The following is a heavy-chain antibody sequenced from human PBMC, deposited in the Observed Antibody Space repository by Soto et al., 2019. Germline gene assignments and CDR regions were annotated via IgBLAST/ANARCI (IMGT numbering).Heavy chain of an antibody. CDR2: INPSGGST. CDR1: GYSFTNYY. Sequence: ASVKVSCKASGYSFTNYYMHWVRQAPGQGLEWMGIINPSGGSTSYAQKFQGRVTMTRDTSTSTVYMELSSLRSEDTAVYYCARVRRDSSGYYYALGYYYGMDVWGQGTTVTVSS. D-gene: IGHD3-22*01. CDR3: ARVRRDSSGYYYALGYYYGMDV. J-gene: IGHJ6*02. V-gene: IGHV1-46*01.